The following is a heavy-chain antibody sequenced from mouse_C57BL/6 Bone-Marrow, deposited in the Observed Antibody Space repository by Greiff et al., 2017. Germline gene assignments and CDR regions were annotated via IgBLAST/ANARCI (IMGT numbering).Heavy chain of an antibody. Sequence: EVTLMESGGDLVKPGGSLKLSCAASGFTFSSYGLSWVRQTPDKRLEWVATISSGGSYTSYPASVKGRCTISRDKAKHTLYLQMSSLKSEDTAMYYCARQLRADWGQGTLVTVSA. J-gene: IGHJ3*01. CDR1: GFTFSSYG. V-gene: IGHV5-6*01. D-gene: IGHD3-2*02. CDR2: ISSGGSYT. CDR3: ARQLRAD.